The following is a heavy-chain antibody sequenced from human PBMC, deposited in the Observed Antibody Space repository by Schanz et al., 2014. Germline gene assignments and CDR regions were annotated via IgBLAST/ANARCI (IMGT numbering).Heavy chain of an antibody. CDR1: GFTFSNYA. J-gene: IGHJ4*02. CDR2: ISYDGTNA. CDR3: AENRAGDYVSLLDS. D-gene: IGHD4-17*01. Sequence: QVQLVESGGGVVRPGGSLRLSCAGSGFTFSNYAIHWVRQAPGKGLEWVAVISYDGTNAYYADSVKGRFTISRDNSKNSLYLQMDSLRSEDTAIYYCAENRAGDYVSLLDSWGQGTLANVSS. V-gene: IGHV3-30*03.